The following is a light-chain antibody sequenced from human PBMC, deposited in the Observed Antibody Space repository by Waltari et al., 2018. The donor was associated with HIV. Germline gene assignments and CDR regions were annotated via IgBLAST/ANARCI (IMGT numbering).Light chain of an antibody. CDR3: SSYAGDTNLV. CDR2: EVT. CDR1: SSDVGGYNY. Sequence: QSALTQPPSASGSLGQSVTISCTGTSSDVGGYNYVSWYQQHPGRAPKLVIYEVTKRPSGVPDRFAGSKSGNTAFLTVSGLQGEDEGDYYCSSYAGDTNLVFGGGIGLTVL. J-gene: IGLJ3*02. V-gene: IGLV2-8*01.